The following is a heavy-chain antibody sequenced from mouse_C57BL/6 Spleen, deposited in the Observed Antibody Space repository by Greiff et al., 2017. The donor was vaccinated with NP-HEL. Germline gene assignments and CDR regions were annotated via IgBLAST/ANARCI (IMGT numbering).Heavy chain of an antibody. Sequence: EVHLVESGGGLVKPGGSLKLSCAASGFTFSSYAMSWVRQTPEKRLEWVATISDGGSYTYYPDNVKGRFTISRDNAKNNLYLQMSHLKSEDTAMYYCARSYYFFDYWGQGTTLTVSS. CDR1: GFTFSSYA. V-gene: IGHV5-4*01. CDR2: ISDGGSYT. CDR3: ARSYYFFDY. J-gene: IGHJ2*01. D-gene: IGHD1-1*01.